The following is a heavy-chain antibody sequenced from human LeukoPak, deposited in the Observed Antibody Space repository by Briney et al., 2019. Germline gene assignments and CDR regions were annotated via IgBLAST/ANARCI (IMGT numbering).Heavy chain of an antibody. D-gene: IGHD6-13*01. CDR1: GGSISGYY. CDR2: IYYSGST. Sequence: SETLSLTCTVSGGSISGYYWSWIRQSPGKGLEWIGYIYYSGSTKYNPSLKSRVTMSVDTSKNQFSLKLSSVTAADTAVYYCATGVHGIAAAGDYYFDYWGQGTLVTVSS. J-gene: IGHJ4*02. CDR3: ATGVHGIAAAGDYYFDY. V-gene: IGHV4-59*01.